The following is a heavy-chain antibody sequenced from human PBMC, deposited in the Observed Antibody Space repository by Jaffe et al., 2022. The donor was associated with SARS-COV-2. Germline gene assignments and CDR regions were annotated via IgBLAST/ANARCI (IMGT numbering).Heavy chain of an antibody. CDR2: ISSSGSTI. CDR1: GFTFSSYE. D-gene: IGHD5-18*01. CDR3: ARDQGLAAAMYFGVYYYYYGMDV. Sequence: EVQLVESGGGLVQPGGSLRLSCAASGFTFSSYEMNWVRQAPGKGLEWVSYISSSGSTIYYADSVKGRFTISRDNAKNSLYLQMNSLRAEDTAVYYCARDQGLAAAMYFGVYYYYYGMDVWGQGTTVTVSS. V-gene: IGHV3-48*03. J-gene: IGHJ6*02.